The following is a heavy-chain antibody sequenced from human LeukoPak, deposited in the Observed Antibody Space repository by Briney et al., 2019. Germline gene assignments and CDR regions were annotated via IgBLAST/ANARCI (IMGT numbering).Heavy chain of an antibody. CDR3: ARAGSSGWYPNY. J-gene: IGHJ4*02. Sequence: SETLPLTCTVSGGSISSYYWSWIRQPAGKGLEWIGRIYTSGSTNYNPSLKSRVTMSVDTSMNQFSLKLSSVTAADTAVYYCARAGSSGWYPNYWGQGTLVTVSS. D-gene: IGHD6-19*01. CDR2: IYTSGST. V-gene: IGHV4-4*07. CDR1: GGSISSYY.